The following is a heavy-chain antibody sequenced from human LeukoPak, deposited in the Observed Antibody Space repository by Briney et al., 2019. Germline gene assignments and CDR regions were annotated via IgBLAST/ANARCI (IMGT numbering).Heavy chain of an antibody. CDR1: GYTFTSYG. CDR3: ARDRPSVVWSQYYFDY. J-gene: IGHJ4*02. CDR2: ISAYNGNT. D-gene: IGHD2-15*01. V-gene: IGHV1-18*01. Sequence: ASVKVSCKASGYTFTSYGISWVRQAPGQGLEWMGWISAYNGNTNYAQKLQGRVTMTTDTSTSTAYMELRSLRSDDTAVYYCARDRPSVVWSQYYFDYWGQGTLVTVSS.